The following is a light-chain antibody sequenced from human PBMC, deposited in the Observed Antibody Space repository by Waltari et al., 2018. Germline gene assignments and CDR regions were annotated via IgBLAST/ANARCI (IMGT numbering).Light chain of an antibody. V-gene: IGLV2-14*03. Sequence: QSALTQPASVSGSSGQSITIPCTGTSNDIGGYNSFPWYQQHPGKAPKLMIYDVSHRPSGVSDRFSGSKSGNTASLTISGLQAEDEGDYYCTSYIGYRPGIFGGGTKLTVL. CDR3: TSYIGYRPGI. J-gene: IGLJ2*01. CDR1: SNDIGGYNS. CDR2: DVS.